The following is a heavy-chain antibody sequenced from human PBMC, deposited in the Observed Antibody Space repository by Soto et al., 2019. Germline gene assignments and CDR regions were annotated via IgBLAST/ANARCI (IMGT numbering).Heavy chain of an antibody. CDR2: IYHSGST. D-gene: IGHD3-22*01. V-gene: IGHV4-4*02. CDR3: ARAGLDYYDSSGYSDAFDI. CDR1: GGSISSSNW. Sequence: QVQLQESGPGLVKPSGTLSLTCAVSGGSISSSNWWSWVRQPPGKGLEWIGEIYHSGSTNYNPSLKCRVTISVDKSKNQFSLKLSSVTAADTAVYYCARAGLDYYDSSGYSDAFDIWGQGTMVTVSS. J-gene: IGHJ3*02.